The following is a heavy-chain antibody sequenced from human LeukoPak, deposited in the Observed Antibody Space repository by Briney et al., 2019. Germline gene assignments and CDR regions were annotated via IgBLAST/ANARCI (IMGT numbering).Heavy chain of an antibody. CDR1: GGSFSGYY. V-gene: IGHV4-34*01. Sequence: SETLSLTCAVYGGSFSGYYWSWIRQPPGKGLEWIGEINHSGSTNYNPSLKSRVTISVDTSKNQFSLKLSSVTAADTAVYYCAREGYDILTGYYSRGANWGQGTLVTVSS. CDR3: AREGYDILTGYYSRGAN. J-gene: IGHJ4*02. D-gene: IGHD3-9*01. CDR2: INHSGST.